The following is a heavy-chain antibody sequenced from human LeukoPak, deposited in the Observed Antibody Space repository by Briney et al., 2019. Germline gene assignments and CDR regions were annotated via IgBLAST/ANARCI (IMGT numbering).Heavy chain of an antibody. CDR1: GFTFSSYW. Sequence: GGSLRLSCAASGFTFSSYWMHWVRQAPGKGLVWVSRINSDGSSTSYADSVKGRFTISRDNAKSTLYLQMNSLRAEDTAVYYCARVGYCSGGSCYRRGSYFDYWGQGTLVTVSS. CDR2: INSDGSST. D-gene: IGHD2-15*01. CDR3: ARVGYCSGGSCYRRGSYFDY. V-gene: IGHV3-74*01. J-gene: IGHJ4*02.